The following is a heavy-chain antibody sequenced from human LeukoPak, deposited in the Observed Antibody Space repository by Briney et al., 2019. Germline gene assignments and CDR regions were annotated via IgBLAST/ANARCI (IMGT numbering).Heavy chain of an antibody. V-gene: IGHV4-34*01. J-gene: IGHJ5*02. Sequence: SETLSLTCAVSGGSFSGYYWSWIRQPPGKGLEWIGEINHSGSTNYNPSLKSRVTISVDTSKNQFSLKLSSVTAADTAVYYCARASRSWFDPWGQGTLVTVSS. CDR1: GGSFSGYY. CDR2: INHSGST. CDR3: ARASRSWFDP.